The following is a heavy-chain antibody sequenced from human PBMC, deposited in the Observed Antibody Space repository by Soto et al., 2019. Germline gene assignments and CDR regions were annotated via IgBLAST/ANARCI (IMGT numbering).Heavy chain of an antibody. D-gene: IGHD3-3*01. J-gene: IGHJ6*02. Sequence: EVQLVESGGGLVQPGGSLRLSCAASGFTFSSYWMSWVRQAPGKGLEWVANIKQDGSEKYYVDSVKGRFTISRDNAKNSLSLQMNSLRAEDTAVYYCARDRYSYYDFWSGSLPYSYFGMDVWGQGTTVTVSS. V-gene: IGHV3-7*01. CDR2: IKQDGSEK. CDR1: GFTFSSYW. CDR3: ARDRYSYYDFWSGSLPYSYFGMDV.